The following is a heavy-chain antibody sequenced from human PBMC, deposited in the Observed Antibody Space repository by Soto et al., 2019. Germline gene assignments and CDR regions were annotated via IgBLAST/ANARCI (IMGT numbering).Heavy chain of an antibody. D-gene: IGHD3-3*01. CDR1: GYTFTSYG. CDR2: ISAYNGNT. CDR3: AREAYDFWSGYYTTRYFDY. Sequence: QVQLVQSGAEVKKPGASVKVSCKASGYTFTSYGISWVRQAPGQGLEWMGWISAYNGNTNYAQKLQGRVTMTTDTSTSTAYMELRSLRSDDTAVYYCAREAYDFWSGYYTTRYFDYWGQGTLVTVSS. V-gene: IGHV1-18*01. J-gene: IGHJ4*02.